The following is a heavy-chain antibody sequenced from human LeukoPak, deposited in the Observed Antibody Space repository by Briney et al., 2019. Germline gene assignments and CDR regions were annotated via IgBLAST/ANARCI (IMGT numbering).Heavy chain of an antibody. J-gene: IGHJ6*03. CDR2: INHSGST. CDR1: GGSFSGYY. CDR3: ARVIQGVSYYYYMDV. D-gene: IGHD3-16*01. Sequence: SETLSLTCAVYGGSFSGYYWSWIRQPPGKGLEWIGEINHSGSTNYNPSLKSRVTISVDTSKNQFSLKLSSVTAADTAVYYCARVIQGVSYYYYMDVWGKGTTVTVSS. V-gene: IGHV4-34*01.